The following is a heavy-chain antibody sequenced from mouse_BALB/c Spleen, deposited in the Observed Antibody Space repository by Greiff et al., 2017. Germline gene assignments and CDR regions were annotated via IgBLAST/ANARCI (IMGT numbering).Heavy chain of an antibody. CDR1: GYTFTSYW. J-gene: IGHJ2*01. CDR3: ARRGNYGNSRVYFDY. Sequence: VQLQQSGAELAKPGASVKMSCKASGYTFTSYWMHWVKQRPGQGLEWIGYINPSTGYTEYNQKFKGKATFTADTSSNTAYMQLSSLTSEDSAVYYCARRGNYGNSRVYFDYWGQGTTLTVSS. V-gene: IGHV1-7*01. CDR2: INPSTGYT. D-gene: IGHD2-1*01.